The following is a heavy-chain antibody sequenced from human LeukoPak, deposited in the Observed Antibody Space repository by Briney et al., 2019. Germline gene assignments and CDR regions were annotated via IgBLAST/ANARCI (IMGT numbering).Heavy chain of an antibody. J-gene: IGHJ4*02. CDR2: INHSGST. CDR3: ARGRTVSVCGYGSGHTIDY. CDR1: GGSFSGYY. V-gene: IGHV4-34*01. D-gene: IGHD3-10*01. Sequence: SETLSLTCAVYGGSFSGYYWSWIRQPPGKGLEWIGEINHSGSTNYNPSLKSRVTISVDTSKNQFSLKLSSVTAADTAVYYCARGRTVSVCGYGSGHTIDYWGQGTLVTVSS.